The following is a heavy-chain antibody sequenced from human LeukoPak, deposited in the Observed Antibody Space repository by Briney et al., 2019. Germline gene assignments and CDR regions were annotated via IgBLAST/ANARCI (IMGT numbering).Heavy chain of an antibody. J-gene: IGHJ4*02. Sequence: GGSLRLSCAASGFTFSSYSMNWVRQAPGKGLEWVSYISSSSSTIYYADSVKGRFTISRDNSKNTLYLQMNSLRADDTAVYYCAREIPAFDYWGQGTLVTVSS. CDR3: AREIPAFDY. CDR2: ISSSSSTI. V-gene: IGHV3-48*01. CDR1: GFTFSSYS.